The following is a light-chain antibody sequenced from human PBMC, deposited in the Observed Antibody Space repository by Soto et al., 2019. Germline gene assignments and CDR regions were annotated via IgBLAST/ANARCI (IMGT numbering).Light chain of an antibody. J-gene: IGLJ3*02. Sequence: QSALTQPASVSGSPGQSITISCTGTSSDVGSYNLVSWYQQHPGKAPKVMIYEVNKRPSGVSDRFSGSKSGTSCSLAISGLRSEDEADYSCASWDDTLNAVVFGGGTKLTVL. CDR1: SSDVGSYNL. CDR2: EVN. CDR3: ASWDDTLNAVV. V-gene: IGLV2-14*02.